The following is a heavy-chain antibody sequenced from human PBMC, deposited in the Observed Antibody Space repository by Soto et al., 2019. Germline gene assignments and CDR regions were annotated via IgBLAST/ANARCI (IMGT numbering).Heavy chain of an antibody. V-gene: IGHV3-33*01. D-gene: IGHD3-3*01. CDR3: ARRVRFWTYYYGMDV. CDR2: IWYDGSNK. J-gene: IGHJ6*02. Sequence: SCAXSGFTFSSYGMHWVRQAPGKGLEWVAVIWYDGSNKYYADSVKGRFTISRDNSKNTLYLQMNSLRAEDTAVYYCARRVRFWTYYYGMDVWGQGTTVTVSS. CDR1: GFTFSSYG.